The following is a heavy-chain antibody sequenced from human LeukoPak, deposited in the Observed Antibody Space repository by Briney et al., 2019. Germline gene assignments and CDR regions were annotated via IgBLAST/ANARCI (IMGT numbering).Heavy chain of an antibody. CDR1: GHTFTSYG. CDR2: ISAYNGNT. D-gene: IGHD3-10*01. CDR3: ARRVEYYYASYCYYMDV. J-gene: IGHJ6*03. Sequence: ASVKVSCKASGHTFTSYGISWVRQAPGQGLEWMGWISAYNGNTNYAQKLQGRVTMTTDTSTSTAYMELRSLRSDDTAVYYCARRVEYYYASYCYYMDVWGKGPRSPSP. V-gene: IGHV1-18*01.